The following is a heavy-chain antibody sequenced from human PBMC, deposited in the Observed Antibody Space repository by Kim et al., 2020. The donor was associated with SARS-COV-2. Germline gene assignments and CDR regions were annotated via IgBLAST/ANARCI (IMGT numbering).Heavy chain of an antibody. CDR2: IYYSGAT. V-gene: IGHV4-59*12. Sequence: SETLSLTCTVSGGSISTYYWGWFRQSPGKGLEWLGYIYYSGATDYNASLKSRVTIALDTARNQFSLRLTFMTAADTAVYYCARDGPRRNWY. CDR1: GGSISTYY. CDR3: ARDGPRRNWY. J-gene: IGHJ5*01.